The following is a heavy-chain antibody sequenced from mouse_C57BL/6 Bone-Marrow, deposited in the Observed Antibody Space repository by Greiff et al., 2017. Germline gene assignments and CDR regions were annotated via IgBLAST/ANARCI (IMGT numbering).Heavy chain of an antibody. V-gene: IGHV10-1*01. J-gene: IGHJ3*01. CDR3: VRQNYYGSSFAY. CDR2: IRSKSNNYAT. D-gene: IGHD1-1*01. CDR1: GFSFNTYA. Sequence: EVKVVESGGGLVQPKGSLKLSCAASGFSFNTYAMNWVRQAPGKGLEWVARIRSKSNNYATYYADSVKDRFTISRDDSESMLYLQMNNLKTEDTAMYDCVRQNYYGSSFAYWGQVTLVTVSA.